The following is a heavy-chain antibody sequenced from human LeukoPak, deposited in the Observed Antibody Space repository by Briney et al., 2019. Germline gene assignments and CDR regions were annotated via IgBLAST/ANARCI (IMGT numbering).Heavy chain of an antibody. J-gene: IGHJ4*02. V-gene: IGHV3-21*01. D-gene: IGHD6-19*01. CDR1: GFTFSSYS. Sequence: GGSLRLSCAASGFTFSSYSMNWVRQAPGKGLEWVSSISSSSSYVYYADSVKGRFTISRDNSKNTLYLQMNSLGPEDTAVYYCAKGRDPKQWLVLYSDYWGQGTLVTVSS. CDR3: AKGRDPKQWLVLYSDY. CDR2: ISSSSSYV.